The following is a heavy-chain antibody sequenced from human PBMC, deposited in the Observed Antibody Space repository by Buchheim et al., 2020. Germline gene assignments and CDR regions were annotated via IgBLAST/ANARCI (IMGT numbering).Heavy chain of an antibody. J-gene: IGHJ4*02. CDR1: GFTFSSYA. V-gene: IGHV3-23*01. Sequence: EVQLFESGGGLVQPGGALRLSCAASGFTFSSYAISWVRQVPGKGLEWVSSISDSGVTTSFADSGKGRFTISRDHSKNKLYLPMNSLRAEDTAVYYCAEAIRASDYWGQGTL. CDR2: ISDSGVTT. CDR3: AEAIRASDY. D-gene: IGHD3-10*01.